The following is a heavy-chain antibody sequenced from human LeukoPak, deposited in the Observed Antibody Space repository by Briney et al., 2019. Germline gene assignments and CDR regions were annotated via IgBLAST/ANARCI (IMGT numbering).Heavy chain of an antibody. CDR2: VYKTGHT. CDR1: DNSISSFY. CDR3: APHRFGEPHFEY. V-gene: IGHV4-59*08. Sequence: SETLPLTCTVSDNSISSFYWSWIRQPPGKGLEWIGFVYKTGHTNYNPSLKSRVAISLDGSKSQVSLRLTSVTAADTAVYYCAPHRFGEPHFEYWGRGTLVSVSS. J-gene: IGHJ4*02. D-gene: IGHD3-10*01.